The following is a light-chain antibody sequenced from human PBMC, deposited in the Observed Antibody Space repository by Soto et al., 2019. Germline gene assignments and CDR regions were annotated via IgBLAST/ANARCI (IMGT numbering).Light chain of an antibody. CDR3: QQYGSSPLIFT. CDR2: AAS. CDR1: QSVTVNS. V-gene: IGKV3-20*01. Sequence: EILLTQSPSTLSLSPGEGVTLSCRASQSVTVNSLAWYQQKPGQAPRLLIYAASTRAAAVPDRFTGSGSGTDFALTISRLEPEDFAVYYCQQYGSSPLIFTFGPGTKVDIK. J-gene: IGKJ3*01.